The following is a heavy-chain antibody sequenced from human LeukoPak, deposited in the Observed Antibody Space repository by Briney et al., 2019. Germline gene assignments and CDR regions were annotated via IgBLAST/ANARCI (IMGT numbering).Heavy chain of an antibody. Sequence: SETLSLTCTVSGGSISSSSYYWGWIRQPPGKGLEWIGSIYYSGSTYYNASLKSRVTISVDTSKNQFSLKLSSVTATDTAVYYCARKRSGWYSPWGQGTLVTVSS. V-gene: IGHV4-39*01. CDR2: IYYSGST. CDR3: ARKRSGWYSP. J-gene: IGHJ5*02. CDR1: GGSISSSSYY. D-gene: IGHD6-19*01.